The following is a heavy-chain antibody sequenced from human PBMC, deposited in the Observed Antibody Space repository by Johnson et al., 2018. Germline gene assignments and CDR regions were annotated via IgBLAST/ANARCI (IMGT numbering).Heavy chain of an antibody. V-gene: IGHV1-8*01. Sequence: QVQLQQSGAEVKTPGASXRVSCKASGYTFTAYEISWVRQAPGQGLEWMGWMTSKTGKTDYAQKFQGRVTLSADESTGTAYMELSSLRAEDTAVYYCARVRDDSNGNSFYFYYYGLDVWGQWTTVTVSS. D-gene: IGHD3-22*01. CDR3: ARVRDDSNGNSFYFYYYGLDV. CDR2: MTSKTGKT. J-gene: IGHJ6*02. CDR1: GYTFTAYE.